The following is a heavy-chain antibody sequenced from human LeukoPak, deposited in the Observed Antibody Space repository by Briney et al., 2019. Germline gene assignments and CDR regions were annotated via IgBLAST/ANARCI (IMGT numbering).Heavy chain of an antibody. J-gene: IGHJ4*02. V-gene: IGHV1-18*01. D-gene: IGHD3-22*01. CDR3: ASLPYDSSGYYPAD. Sequence: EASVKVSCKASGYTFTSYGISWVRQAPGQGREWMGWISAYNGNTNYAQKLQGRVTMTTDTSTSTAYMELRSLRSDDTAVYYCASLPYDSSGYYPADWGQGTLVTVSS. CDR2: ISAYNGNT. CDR1: GYTFTSYG.